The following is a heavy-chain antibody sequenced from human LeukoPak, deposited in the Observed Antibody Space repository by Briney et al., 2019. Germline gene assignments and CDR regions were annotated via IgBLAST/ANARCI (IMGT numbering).Heavy chain of an antibody. CDR1: GYTFTDYY. CDR2: VDPEDNER. Sequence: GASLKVSCKASGYTFTDYYMHWVQQAPGKGLEWMGRVDPEDNERIYAEKFRGRVTITADTSTDTAYMELNSLRSEDTAIYYCATLRASLDDWGQGTLVTVSS. V-gene: IGHV1-69-2*01. J-gene: IGHJ4*02. CDR3: ATLRASLDD.